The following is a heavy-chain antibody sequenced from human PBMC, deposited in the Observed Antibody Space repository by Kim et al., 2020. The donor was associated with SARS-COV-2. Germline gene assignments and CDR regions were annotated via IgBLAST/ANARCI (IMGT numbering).Heavy chain of an antibody. Sequence: GGSLRLSCTASGFTFGDYAMRWVRQAPGKGLEWVGFVRSRGYGGTTEYAASVKGRFTISRDDSKIIAYLQMNSLKAEDTAVYYCTRDPTMIVAGAFDIWGQGTMVTVSS. CDR3: TRDPTMIVAGAFDI. CDR1: GFTFGDYA. V-gene: IGHV3-49*04. D-gene: IGHD3-22*01. CDR2: VRSRGYGGTT. J-gene: IGHJ3*02.